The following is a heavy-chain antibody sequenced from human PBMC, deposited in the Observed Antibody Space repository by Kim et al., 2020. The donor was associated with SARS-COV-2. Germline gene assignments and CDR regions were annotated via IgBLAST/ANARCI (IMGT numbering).Heavy chain of an antibody. V-gene: IGHV3-11*05. CDR3: ARDTPGGSWAREYFQH. Sequence: SVKGRFTISRDNAKNSLYLQMNSLRAEDTAVYYCARDTPGGSWAREYFQHWGQGTLVTVSS. J-gene: IGHJ1*01. D-gene: IGHD6-13*01.